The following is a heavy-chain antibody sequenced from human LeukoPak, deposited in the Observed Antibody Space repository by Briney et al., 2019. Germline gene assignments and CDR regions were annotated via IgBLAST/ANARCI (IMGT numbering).Heavy chain of an antibody. CDR2: ISGSGGGT. Sequence: GRSLRLSCAASGFTFSSYAMTWVRQVPGKGLEWVSAISGSGGGTFYADSLKGRFTISRDNSKNTLYLQMNSLRAEDTAVYYCAKGASSFDYWGQGTLVTVSS. J-gene: IGHJ4*02. CDR3: AKGASSFDY. CDR1: GFTFSSYA. V-gene: IGHV3-23*01. D-gene: IGHD2-2*01.